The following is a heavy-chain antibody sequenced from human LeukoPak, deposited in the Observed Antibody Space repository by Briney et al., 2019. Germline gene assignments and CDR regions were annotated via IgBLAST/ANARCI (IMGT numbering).Heavy chain of an antibody. CDR1: GFTFSDYY. J-gene: IGHJ4*02. Sequence: GGSLRLACAASGFTFSDYYRSWIRQAPGKGLEWVSYISSSGSTIYYADSVKGRFTISRDNAKNSLYLQMNSLRAEDTAVYYCARAGYYDSSGYALDYWGQGTLVTVSS. CDR2: ISSSGSTI. CDR3: ARAGYYDSSGYALDY. V-gene: IGHV3-11*01. D-gene: IGHD3-22*01.